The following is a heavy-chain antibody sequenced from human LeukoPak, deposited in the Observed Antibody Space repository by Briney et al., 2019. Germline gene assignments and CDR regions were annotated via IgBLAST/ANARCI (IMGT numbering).Heavy chain of an antibody. J-gene: IGHJ3*02. CDR1: GGSISSSSYY. D-gene: IGHD3-22*01. Sequence: PSETLSLTCTVSGGSISSSSYYWGWIRQPPGKGLEWIGSIYYSGSTYYNPSLKSRVTISVDTSKNQFSLKLSSVTAADTAVYYCARAETITMIVVVIYGGHDAFDIWGQGTMVTVSS. V-gene: IGHV4-39*07. CDR2: IYYSGST. CDR3: ARAETITMIVVVIYGGHDAFDI.